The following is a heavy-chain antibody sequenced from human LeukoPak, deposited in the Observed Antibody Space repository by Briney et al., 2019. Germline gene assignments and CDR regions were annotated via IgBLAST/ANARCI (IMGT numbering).Heavy chain of an antibody. Sequence: ASVKVSCKASGYTFTSHGLSWARQAPGQGLEWMGWISIYSGNTNYAQKFQDRISMTTDTSTSTAYMELRSLKSDDTAVYYCAREPSPALEDYGDYPWGQGTLVTVSS. V-gene: IGHV1-18*01. CDR2: ISIYSGNT. J-gene: IGHJ5*02. CDR3: AREPSPALEDYGDYP. D-gene: IGHD4-17*01. CDR1: GYTFTSHG.